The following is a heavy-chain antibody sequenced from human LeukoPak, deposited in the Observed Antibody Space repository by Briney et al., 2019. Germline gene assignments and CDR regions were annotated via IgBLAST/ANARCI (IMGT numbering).Heavy chain of an antibody. D-gene: IGHD1-26*01. J-gene: IGHJ4*02. CDR2: ISPNSGGT. Sequence: ASVTDSRKASGYTFTGYYMHWLRHAPGQGLEWMGWISPNSGGTNYAQKFQGRVTLTRDTSISTVYMELSRLRSDDTAVYYCARATFVAYSGFDYWGQGTLVTVSS. CDR3: ARATFVAYSGFDY. V-gene: IGHV1-2*02. CDR1: GYTFTGYY.